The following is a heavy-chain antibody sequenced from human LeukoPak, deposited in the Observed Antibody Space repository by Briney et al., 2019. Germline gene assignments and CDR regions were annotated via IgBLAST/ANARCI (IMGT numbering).Heavy chain of an antibody. J-gene: IGHJ6*02. V-gene: IGHV4-34*01. CDR2: VNHIRTT. CDR1: GGSPRTYY. Sequence: SETLSLTCGVYGGSPRTYYWTWVRQPPGRGLEWIGEVNHIRTTNYNPTLERRVTISVDTAKNHLSLKLTSVTAADAAVYYCARASRFYYSLDVWGQGTTVTVSS. CDR3: ARASRFYYSLDV.